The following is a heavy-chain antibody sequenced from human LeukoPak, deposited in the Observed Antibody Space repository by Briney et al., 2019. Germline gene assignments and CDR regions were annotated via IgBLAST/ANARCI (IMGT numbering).Heavy chain of an antibody. CDR3: ARPYYYDSRIDP. D-gene: IGHD3-22*01. CDR2: MYYSSST. Sequence: ASETLSLTCTVSGGSISSGDYYWSWIRQPPGKGLEWIAYMYYSSSTYYNPFLKSRVTMSADTSKNQLSLKLSSVTAADTAVYYCARPYYYDSRIDPWGQGILVTVSS. V-gene: IGHV4-30-4*01. CDR1: GGSISSGDYY. J-gene: IGHJ5*02.